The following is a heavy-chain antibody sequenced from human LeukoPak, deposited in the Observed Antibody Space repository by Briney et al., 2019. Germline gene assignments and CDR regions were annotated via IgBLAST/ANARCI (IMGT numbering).Heavy chain of an antibody. D-gene: IGHD3-22*01. V-gene: IGHV3-53*01. CDR3: ARRAGDYSHPYDY. CDR1: GFTVSSNY. J-gene: IGHJ4*02. CDR2: IYSDNT. Sequence: GGSLRLSCAASGFTVSSNYMSWVRQAPGKGLEWVSFIYSDNTHYSDSVKGRFTISRDNSKNTLYLQMNSLRAEDTAVYYCARRAGDYSHPYDYWGQGTLVTVSS.